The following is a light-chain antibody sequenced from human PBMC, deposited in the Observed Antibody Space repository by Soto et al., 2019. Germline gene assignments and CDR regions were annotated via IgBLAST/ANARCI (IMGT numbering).Light chain of an antibody. CDR1: QNFGSTY. CDR2: GAS. CDR3: QQYINWPRT. V-gene: IGKV3-15*01. Sequence: EVVLTQSPGTMSLSPGERATLSCRASQNFGSTYLAWCQQKRGQAPRFLIYGASIRATDIPARFIGSGSGTEFTLTISSLQSEDFAVYYCQQYINWPRTFGQGTKVDIK. J-gene: IGKJ1*01.